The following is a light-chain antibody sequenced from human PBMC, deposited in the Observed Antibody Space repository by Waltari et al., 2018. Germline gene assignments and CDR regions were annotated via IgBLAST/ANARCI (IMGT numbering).Light chain of an antibody. CDR1: QCVSSY. Sequence: EIVLTQSPATLSLSPGERATLSCRASQCVSSYLAWYQQKSGQAPRIPIYDASNRATGIPARFSGGGSGTDFTLTISSLEPEDFAVYYCQQRSDWLLTFGGGTKVEIK. CDR3: QQRSDWLLT. J-gene: IGKJ4*01. CDR2: DAS. V-gene: IGKV3-11*01.